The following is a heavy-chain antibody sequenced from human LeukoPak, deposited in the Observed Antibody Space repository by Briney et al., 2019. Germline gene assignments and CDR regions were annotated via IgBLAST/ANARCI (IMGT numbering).Heavy chain of an antibody. V-gene: IGHV3-23*01. CDR2: IRVGGAP. CDR3: VKCTIGVAGSLCLWIFP. CDR1: GFTFTSHT. D-gene: IGHD6-19*01. Sequence: PGGSLRLSCVASGFTFTSHTMNWVRQAPRKGLQWVSSIRVGGAPLYTDSAKGRFTISRDDFKSTVCLLKDTPRHQDTPLYFSVKCTIGVAGSLCLWIFPWGQGTLVTVSS. J-gene: IGHJ5*02.